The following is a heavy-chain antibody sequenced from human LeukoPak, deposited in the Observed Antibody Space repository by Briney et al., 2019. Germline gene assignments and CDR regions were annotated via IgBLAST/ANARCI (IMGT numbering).Heavy chain of an antibody. CDR3: ARDRGSYGFEDY. CDR2: IYSDGTT. D-gene: IGHD3-16*01. Sequence: PGGSLRLSCAASGFTVSSNYMIWVRQAPGKGLEWVSVIYSDGTTYYADSVKGRFTISRDNSKNTLYLQMNSLRAEDTAVYYCARDRGSYGFEDYWGQGTLVTVSS. CDR1: GFTVSSNY. J-gene: IGHJ4*02. V-gene: IGHV3-53*01.